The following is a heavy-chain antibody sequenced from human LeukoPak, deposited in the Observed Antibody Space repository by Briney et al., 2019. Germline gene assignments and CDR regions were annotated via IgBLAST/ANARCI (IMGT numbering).Heavy chain of an antibody. D-gene: IGHD3-22*01. CDR3: ARQYYYDSSGYLDWFDP. CDR1: GGSISSSSYY. J-gene: IGHJ5*02. Sequence: KPSETLSLTCTVSGGSISSSSYYWGWIRQPPGKGLEWIGSIYYSGSTYYNPSPKSRVTISVDTSKNQFSLKLSSVTAADTAVYYCARQYYYDSSGYLDWFDPWGQGTLVTVSS. V-gene: IGHV4-39*01. CDR2: IYYSGST.